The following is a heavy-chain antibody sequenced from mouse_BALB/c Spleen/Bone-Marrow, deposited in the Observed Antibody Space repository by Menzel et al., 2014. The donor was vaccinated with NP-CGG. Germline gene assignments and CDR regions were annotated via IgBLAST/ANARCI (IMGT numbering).Heavy chain of an antibody. CDR3: ARASVVPYYFDF. CDR2: ILPGSGTA. J-gene: IGHJ2*01. CDR1: DYTFSNYW. D-gene: IGHD1-1*01. Sequence: QVQLKESGAELMKPGASVKISCKATDYTFSNYWIDWVKQRPGHGLEWIGEILPGSGTANYNEKFKGKATFTADTSSNTAYMQLSSLTSEDSALYYRARASVVPYYFDFWGQGTTLTVSS. V-gene: IGHV1-9*01.